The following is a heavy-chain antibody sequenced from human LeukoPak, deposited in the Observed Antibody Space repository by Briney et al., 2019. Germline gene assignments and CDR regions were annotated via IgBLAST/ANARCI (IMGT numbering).Heavy chain of an antibody. D-gene: IGHD3-22*01. J-gene: IGHJ4*02. V-gene: IGHV3-33*06. CDR3: VKDEVYLDSGGYPTPDTTLDY. Sequence: PGGSLRLSCAASGFRFNNYGIHWVRQAPGKGLEWVSVTWDDGSNKYYADSVRDGFTVSRDNSKNTVYLQMNSLRVEHSDVYYCVKDEVYLDSGGYPTPDTTLDYWGQGTLVTVSS. CDR2: TWDDGSNK. CDR1: GFRFNNYG.